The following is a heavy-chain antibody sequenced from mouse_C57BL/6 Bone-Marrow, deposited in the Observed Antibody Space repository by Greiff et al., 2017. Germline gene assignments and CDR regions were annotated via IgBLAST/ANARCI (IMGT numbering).Heavy chain of an antibody. V-gene: IGHV1-69*01. D-gene: IGHD1-1*01. J-gene: IGHJ2*01. CDR3: ARGKAATVDFDY. Sequence: VQLQQPGAELVMPGASVKLSCKASGYTFTSYWMHWVKQRTGQGLEWIGEIDPSDSYTNYNQKFKGKSTLTVDKSSSTAYMQLSSLTSEDSAVYYCARGKAATVDFDYWGQGTTLTVSS. CDR1: GYTFTSYW. CDR2: IDPSDSYT.